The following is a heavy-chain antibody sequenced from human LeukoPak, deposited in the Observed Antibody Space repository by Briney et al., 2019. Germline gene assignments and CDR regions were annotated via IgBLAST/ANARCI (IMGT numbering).Heavy chain of an antibody. V-gene: IGHV4-4*07. J-gene: IGHJ4*01. Sequence: SETLSLTCAVSGGSISSYYWSWIRQPAGKGLEWIGRISTSGSTNYSPSLKSRVSMSVDASKNQFSLRLSSVTAADTAVYYCARDGTAPGLYFDLWGQGTLVTVSS. CDR3: ARDGTAPGLYFDL. D-gene: IGHD6-13*01. CDR2: ISTSGST. CDR1: GGSISSYY.